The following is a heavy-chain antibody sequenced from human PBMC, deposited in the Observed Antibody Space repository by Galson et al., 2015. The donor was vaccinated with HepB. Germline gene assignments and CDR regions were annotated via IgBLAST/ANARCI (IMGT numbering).Heavy chain of an antibody. D-gene: IGHD5-24*01. V-gene: IGHV3-13*01. CDR2: IGTAGDT. CDR3: AREGVLDGYNFPYGMDV. J-gene: IGHJ6*02. Sequence: SLRLSCAASGFTFSSYDMHWVRQATGKGLEWVSAIGTAGDTYYPGSVKGRFTISRENAKNSLYLQMNSLRAGDTAVYYCAREGVLDGYNFPYGMDVWGRGTTVTISS. CDR1: GFTFSSYD.